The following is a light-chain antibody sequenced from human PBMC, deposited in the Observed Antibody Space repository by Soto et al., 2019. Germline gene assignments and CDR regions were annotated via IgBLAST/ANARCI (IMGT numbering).Light chain of an antibody. CDR1: QSVIRPY. V-gene: IGKV3-15*01. Sequence: EIVLTESLGTLSLSPGARCPLSCRASQSVIRPYLASYQQKPGQAPRLLIYGASTRATGIPARFSGSGSGTEFTLTISSLQSEDFAVYYCQQHNNWPQITVGQGTRLENK. CDR2: GAS. J-gene: IGKJ5*01. CDR3: QQHNNWPQIT.